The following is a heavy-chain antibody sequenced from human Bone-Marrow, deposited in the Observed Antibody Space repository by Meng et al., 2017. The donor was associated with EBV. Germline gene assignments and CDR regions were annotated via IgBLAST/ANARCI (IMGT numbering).Heavy chain of an antibody. CDR2: IYYSGST. Sequence: QVQLQESGPGLVKPSETLSLTCTVSGGSVSSGSYYWSWIRQPPGKGLEWIGYIYYSGSTNYNPSPKSRVTISVDTSKNQFSLKLSSVTAADTAVYYCARVALAVAGYFDYWGQGTLVTVSS. D-gene: IGHD6-19*01. CDR1: GGSVSSGSYY. J-gene: IGHJ4*02. V-gene: IGHV4-61*01. CDR3: ARVALAVAGYFDY.